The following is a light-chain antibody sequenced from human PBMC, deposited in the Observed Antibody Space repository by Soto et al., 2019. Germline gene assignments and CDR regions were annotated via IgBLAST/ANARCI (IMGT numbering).Light chain of an antibody. V-gene: IGLV2-14*03. J-gene: IGLJ2*01. Sequence: QSALTQPASVSGSPGQSITISCTGASSNIGAYNFVSRYQQHPGKAPKLMLYDVNIRPSGVSNRFSGSKSGNTASLTISGLQAEDEADYYCTSWTTSTTMLFGGGTKLTVL. CDR1: SSNIGAYNF. CDR2: DVN. CDR3: TSWTTSTTML.